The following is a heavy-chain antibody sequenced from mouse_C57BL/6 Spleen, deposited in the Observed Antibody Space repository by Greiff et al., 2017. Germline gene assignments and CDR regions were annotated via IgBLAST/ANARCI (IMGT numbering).Heavy chain of an antibody. J-gene: IGHJ2*01. V-gene: IGHV1-66*01. CDR2: IYPGSGNT. D-gene: IGHD2-5*01. CDR1: GYSFTSYY. Sequence: QVQLKESGPELVKPGASVKISCKASGYSFTSYYIHWVKQRPGQGLEWIGWIYPGSGNTKYNEKFKGKATLTADTSSSTAYMQLSSLTSEDSAVYYCARHLYSNYLYFDDWGQGTTLTVSS. CDR3: ARHLYSNYLYFDD.